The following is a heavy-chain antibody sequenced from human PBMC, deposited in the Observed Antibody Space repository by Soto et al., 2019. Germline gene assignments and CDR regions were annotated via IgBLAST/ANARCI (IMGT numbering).Heavy chain of an antibody. Sequence: XESLKISCKGSGYSFTSYWIGWVRQMPGKGLKWMGIIYPGDSDTRYSPSFQGQVTISADKSISTAYLQWSSLKASDTAMYYCTRVYYDSSGYYSSWPFDYWGQGTLVTVSS. CDR3: TRVYYDSSGYYSSWPFDY. CDR1: GYSFTSYW. V-gene: IGHV5-51*01. J-gene: IGHJ4*02. CDR2: IYPGDSDT. D-gene: IGHD3-22*01.